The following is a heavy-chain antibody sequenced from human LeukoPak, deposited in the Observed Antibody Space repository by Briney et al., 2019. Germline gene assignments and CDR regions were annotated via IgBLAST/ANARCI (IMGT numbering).Heavy chain of an antibody. CDR2: INIEGSRT. CDR1: GFTLSNYW. J-gene: IGHJ4*02. Sequence: PGGSLRLSCGGSGFTLSNYWVHWARQAPGKGLVWVSRINIEGSRTDYADSVRGRFTISRDNVKNTVDLEMNSLTAEDTAVYYCARSMGGRNDFWGQGTLVTVSS. CDR3: ARSMGGRNDF. V-gene: IGHV3-74*01. D-gene: IGHD2-15*01.